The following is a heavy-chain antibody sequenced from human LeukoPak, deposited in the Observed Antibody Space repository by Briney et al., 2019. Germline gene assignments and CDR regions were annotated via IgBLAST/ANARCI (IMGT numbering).Heavy chain of an antibody. CDR2: IYSGGNT. CDR1: GFSVSNYY. CDR3: ARCYYDGSGFYYYFDY. J-gene: IGHJ4*02. V-gene: IGHV3-53*01. Sequence: GGSLRLPCAASGFSVSNYYMSWVRQAPGKGLEWVSVIYSGGNTYYTDSVKGRFTISRDNPKNTVFLQMGSLRGEDTAVYYCARCYYDGSGFYYYFDYWGQGTLVTVSS. D-gene: IGHD3-22*01.